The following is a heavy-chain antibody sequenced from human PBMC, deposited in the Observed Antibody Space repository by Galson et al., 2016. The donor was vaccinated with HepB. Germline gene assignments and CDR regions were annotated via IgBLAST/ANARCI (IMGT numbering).Heavy chain of an antibody. J-gene: IGHJ5*02. D-gene: IGHD3-10*01. V-gene: IGHV5-51*01. CDR1: GYTLASYW. Sequence: QSGAEVKKPGESLKISCQGSGYTLASYWIGWVRQMPGKGLEWMGIIYPGDSDTKYSPSFQGQVTISADKSINTAYLQWSSLKASDTAMYYCAIFYFDSGSYYNPDHWGQGSLVTVSS. CDR2: IYPGDSDT. CDR3: AIFYFDSGSYYNPDH.